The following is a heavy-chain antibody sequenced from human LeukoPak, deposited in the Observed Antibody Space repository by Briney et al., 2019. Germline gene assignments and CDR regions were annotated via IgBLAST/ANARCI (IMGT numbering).Heavy chain of an antibody. D-gene: IGHD4-17*01. V-gene: IGHV3-23*01. CDR3: AKVSGHGDYVSATDH. CDR1: GFTFSSYA. CDR2: ISGSGGST. Sequence: GGSLRLSCAASGFTFSSYAMSWVRQAPGKGLEWVSAISGSGGSTYYADSVKGRFTISRDNSKNTLYLQMNSLRAEDTAVYYCAKVSGHGDYVSATDHWGQGTLVTVSS. J-gene: IGHJ4*02.